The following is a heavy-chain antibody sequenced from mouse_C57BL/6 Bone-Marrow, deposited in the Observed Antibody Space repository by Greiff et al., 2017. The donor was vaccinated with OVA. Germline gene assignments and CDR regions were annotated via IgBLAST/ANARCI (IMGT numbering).Heavy chain of an antibody. CDR1: DYTFTSYW. CDR2: IHPSDSDT. J-gene: IGHJ4*01. Sequence: QVQLQQPGAELVKPGASVKVSCKASDYTFTSYWMHWVKQRPGQGLEWIGRIHPSDSDTNYNQKFKGKATLTVDKSSSTAYMQLSSLTSEDSAVYYCAIWTYDGYYPSYAMDYWGQGTSVTVSS. V-gene: IGHV1-74*01. D-gene: IGHD2-3*01. CDR3: AIWTYDGYYPSYAMDY.